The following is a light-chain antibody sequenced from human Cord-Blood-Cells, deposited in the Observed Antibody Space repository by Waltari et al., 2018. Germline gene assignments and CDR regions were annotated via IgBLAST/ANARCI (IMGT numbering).Light chain of an antibody. Sequence: DIQMNQSPSTLSASVGDRVTITCRASQSISSWLAWYQQKPGKAPKLLIYDASSLESGVPSRFSGSGSGTEFTLTISSLQPDDFATYYCQQYNSYSRWTFGQGTKVEIK. CDR3: QQYNSYSRWT. V-gene: IGKV1-5*01. J-gene: IGKJ1*01. CDR2: DAS. CDR1: QSISSW.